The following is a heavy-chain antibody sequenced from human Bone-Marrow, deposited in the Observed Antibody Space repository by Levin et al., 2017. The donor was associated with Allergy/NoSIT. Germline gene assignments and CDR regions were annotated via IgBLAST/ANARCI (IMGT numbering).Heavy chain of an antibody. D-gene: IGHD6-6*01. J-gene: IGHJ6*02. CDR2: INWNSGGV. Sequence: GGSLRLSCAASGFTFDDYAMHWVRQAPGRGLEWVSGINWNSGGVVYAASVKGRFTISRDNAKNSLYLQMNSLRAEDTALYYCAKGQSIAGRPRLSGMDVWGQGTTVTVSS. V-gene: IGHV3-9*01. CDR1: GFTFDDYA. CDR3: AKGQSIAGRPRLSGMDV.